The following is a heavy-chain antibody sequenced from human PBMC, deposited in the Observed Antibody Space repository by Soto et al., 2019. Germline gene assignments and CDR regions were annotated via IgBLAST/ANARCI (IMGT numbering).Heavy chain of an antibody. V-gene: IGHV3-30-3*01. J-gene: IGHJ4*02. D-gene: IGHD6-19*01. CDR1: GFTFSSYA. CDR3: ARDSMPVAGIFAY. Sequence: PGGSLRLSCAASGFTFSSYAMHWVRQAPGKGLEWVAVISYDGSNKYYADSVKGRFTISRDNSKNTLYLQMNSLRAEDTAVYYCARDSMPVAGIFAYWGQGTLVTVSS. CDR2: ISYDGSNK.